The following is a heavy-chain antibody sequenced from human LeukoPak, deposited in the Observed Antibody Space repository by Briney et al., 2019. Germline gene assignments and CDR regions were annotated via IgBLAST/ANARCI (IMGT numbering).Heavy chain of an antibody. CDR1: AASIGSHY. CDR2: IYYSGGT. J-gene: IGHJ6*03. Sequence: SETMSLACTVYAASIGSHYWGWIRPPEGEGLGWIGYIYYSGGTNHNLSLKSRVKISVDTSKNQFSMKLSSVPAADTAVYYCARIGWLTWGCDYYYYYHYMDVWDKGTTVTVSS. CDR3: ARIGWLTWGCDYYYYYHYMDV. V-gene: IGHV4-59*11. D-gene: IGHD6-19*01.